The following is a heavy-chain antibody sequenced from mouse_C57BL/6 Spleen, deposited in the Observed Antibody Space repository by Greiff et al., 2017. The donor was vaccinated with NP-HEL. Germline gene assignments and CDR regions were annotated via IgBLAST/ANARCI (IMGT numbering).Heavy chain of an antibody. V-gene: IGHV1-5*01. CDR2: IYPGNSDT. Sequence: VQLQQSGTVLARPGASVKMSCKTSGYTFTSYWMHWVKQRPGQGLEWIGAIYPGNSDTSYNQKFKGKAKLTAVTSASTAYMELSSLTNEDSAVYYCTGENGTYGNFDYWGQGTTLTVSS. J-gene: IGHJ2*01. D-gene: IGHD2-10*02. CDR3: TGENGTYGNFDY. CDR1: GYTFTSYW.